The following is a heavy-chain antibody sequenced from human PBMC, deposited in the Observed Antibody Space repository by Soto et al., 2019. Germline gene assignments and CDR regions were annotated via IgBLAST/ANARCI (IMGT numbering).Heavy chain of an antibody. CDR2: IIRKAYGGTR. Sequence: GSLRVSCTASGVSFGDYAMSWVRQTPGQGLEWVGFIIRKAYGGTREYAASVKGRFTISRDDSKSRAYLQMNSVKTQDTAVYYCTRVRTQLVGSWFDPWGQGTLGTVSS. CDR3: TRVRTQLVGSWFDP. V-gene: IGHV3-49*04. CDR1: GVSFGDYA. J-gene: IGHJ5*02. D-gene: IGHD6-13*01.